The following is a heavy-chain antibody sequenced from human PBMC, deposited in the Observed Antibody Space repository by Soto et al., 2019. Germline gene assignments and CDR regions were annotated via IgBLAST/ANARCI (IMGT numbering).Heavy chain of an antibody. CDR1: GFTFSNFG. J-gene: IGHJ3*02. CDR3: AKDWMYCGGDCYVSDDFDI. CDR2: ISYDGSNK. Sequence: PGGSLRLSCAASGFTFSNFGMHWVRQAPGKGLEWVAVISYDGSNKYYADSVKGRFTISRDNSKNTLYLQMNSLRAEDTAVYYCAKDWMYCGGDCYVSDDFDIWGQGTMVTV. D-gene: IGHD2-21*02. V-gene: IGHV3-30*18.